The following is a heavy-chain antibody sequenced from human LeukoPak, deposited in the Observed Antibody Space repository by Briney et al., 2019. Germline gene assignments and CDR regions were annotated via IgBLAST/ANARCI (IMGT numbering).Heavy chain of an antibody. V-gene: IGHV3-74*01. CDR1: GFSFSRYW. D-gene: IGHD3-22*01. Sequence: GGSLRLSCEASGFSFSRYWMHWVRQAPGKGLVWVSRIKSDGKTNYADSVKGRFTISRDNAKNTVSLQMDSLRAEDTGVYYCARAPSEVGGYYPEYFRHWGQGTLVTVSS. CDR3: ARAPSEVGGYYPEYFRH. J-gene: IGHJ1*01. CDR2: IKSDGKT.